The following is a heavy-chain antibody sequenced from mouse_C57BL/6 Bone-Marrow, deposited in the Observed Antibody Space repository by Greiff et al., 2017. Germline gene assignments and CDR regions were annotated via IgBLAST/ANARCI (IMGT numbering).Heavy chain of an antibody. CDR3: ARYRWAPFEY. CDR1: GYTFTNYW. D-gene: IGHD4-1*01. CDR2: IYPGGGYT. Sequence: VQLQESGAELVRPGTSVKMSCKASGYTFTNYWIGWAKQRPGHGLEWIGDIYPGGGYTNYNEKFKGKATLTADKSSSTAYMQFSSLTSEDSAIDYCARYRWAPFEYWGQGTTLTVSA. J-gene: IGHJ2*01. V-gene: IGHV1-63*01.